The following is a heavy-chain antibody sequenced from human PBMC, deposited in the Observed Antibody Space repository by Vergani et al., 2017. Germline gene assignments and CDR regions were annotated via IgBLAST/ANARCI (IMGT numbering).Heavy chain of an antibody. CDR2: IYYSGST. J-gene: IGHJ3*02. CDR1: GGSISSYY. Sequence: QVQLQESGPGLVKPSETLSLTCTVSGGSISSYYWSWIRQPPGKGLEWIGYIYYSGSTNYNPSLKSRVTISVDTSKNQFSLKLSSVTAADTAVYYCARATLEVDIVVVPVAFDIWGQGTMVTVSS. CDR3: ARATLEVDIVVVPVAFDI. D-gene: IGHD2-2*03. V-gene: IGHV4-59*12.